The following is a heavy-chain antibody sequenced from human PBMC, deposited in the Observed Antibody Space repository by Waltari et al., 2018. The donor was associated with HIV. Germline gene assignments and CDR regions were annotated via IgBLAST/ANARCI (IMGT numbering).Heavy chain of an antibody. D-gene: IGHD2-21*01. J-gene: IGHJ4*02. CDR3: ARGSVLIPYEY. V-gene: IGHV4-59*01. CDR1: GVYNGHVY. CDR2: SYYSGTT. Sequence: QVQLQESRPGLVRPSETLSLTCTVSGVYNGHVYWSWIRHSPGKGLECIGYSYYSGTTNHNPALKCGVTIVVDTSKNQVSLNVNAVTAADTAVYYCARGSVLIPYEYGGQGTLVTVSS.